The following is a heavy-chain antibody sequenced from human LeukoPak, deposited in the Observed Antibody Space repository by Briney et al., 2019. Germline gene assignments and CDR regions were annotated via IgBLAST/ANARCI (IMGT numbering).Heavy chain of an antibody. CDR2: IHSEGRNR. D-gene: IGHD3-10*01. CDR1: GLIFSSYA. V-gene: IGHV3-30*02. J-gene: IGHJ6*03. Sequence: GGSLTLSCAASGLIFSSYAMHWVRHAPDRGREWVAFIHSEGRNRFYANSVRGRFTISRDNSKNTLFLQMNSLRVEDTAVYYCAKALFRGALPHYYYTDVWGKGTTVAVSS. CDR3: AKALFRGALPHYYYTDV.